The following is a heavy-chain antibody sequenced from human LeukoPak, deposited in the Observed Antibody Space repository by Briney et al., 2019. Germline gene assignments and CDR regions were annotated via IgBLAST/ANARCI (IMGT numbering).Heavy chain of an antibody. CDR2: FSLGETT. D-gene: IGHD2-21*01. V-gene: IGHV4-59*08. J-gene: IGHJ5*02. CDR1: GASITTYS. CDR3: ARWDELDWAFGT. Sequence: SETLSLTCSVSGASITTYSWNWLRQSPGKGLEWIGYFSLGETTSYTSSLKSRVTISRDTSKNQVSLKLTSVTAADTAVYYCARWDELDWAFGTWGPGTLVTVSS.